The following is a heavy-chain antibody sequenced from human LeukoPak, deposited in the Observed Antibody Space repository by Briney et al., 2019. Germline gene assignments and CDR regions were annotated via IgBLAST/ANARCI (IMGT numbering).Heavy chain of an antibody. CDR3: ARINRQQLVLDY. J-gene: IGHJ4*02. CDR1: GYSISSGYY. Sequence: PSETLSLTCAVSGYSISSGYYWGWIRQPPGKGLEWIGSIYHSGSTYYNPSLKSRVTISVDTSKNQFSLKLSSVTAADTAVYYCARINRQQLVLDYWGQGTLVTFSS. D-gene: IGHD6-13*01. V-gene: IGHV4-38-2*01. CDR2: IYHSGST.